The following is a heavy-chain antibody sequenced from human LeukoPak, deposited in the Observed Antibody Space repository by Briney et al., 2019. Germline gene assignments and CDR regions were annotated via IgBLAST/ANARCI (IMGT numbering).Heavy chain of an antibody. CDR2: IYSGGRT. D-gene: IGHD3-22*01. V-gene: IGHV3-53*01. J-gene: IGHJ4*02. CDR3: ARGYYDSSGCNPYYFDY. Sequence: GGSLRLSCAASGFTVSSNYMSWVRQAPGKGLEWVSVIYSGGRTYYADSVKGRFTISRVNSKNTLYLQMNSLRAEDTAVYYCARGYYDSSGCNPYYFDYWGQGTLVTVSS. CDR1: GFTVSSNY.